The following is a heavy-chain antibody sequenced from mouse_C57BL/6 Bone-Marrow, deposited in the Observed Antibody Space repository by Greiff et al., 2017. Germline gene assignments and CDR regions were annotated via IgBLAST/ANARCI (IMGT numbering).Heavy chain of an antibody. CDR2: INPSTGGT. Sequence: VQLQQSGPELVKPGASVKISCKASGYSFTGYYMNWVKQSPEKSLEWIGEINPSTGGTTYNQKFKAKATLTVDKSSSTAYMQLKSLTSEDSAVYYCARNRWLTFAYWGQGTRVTVSA. J-gene: IGHJ3*01. CDR1: GYSFTGYY. V-gene: IGHV1-42*01. CDR3: ARNRWLTFAY. D-gene: IGHD2-3*01.